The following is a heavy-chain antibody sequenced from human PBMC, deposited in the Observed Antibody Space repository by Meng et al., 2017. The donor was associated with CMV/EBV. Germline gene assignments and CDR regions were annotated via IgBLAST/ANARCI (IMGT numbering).Heavy chain of an antibody. J-gene: IGHJ4*02. V-gene: IGHV4-34*01. Sequence: QVQRPQGGAGLLKPSEPRSLTCAAYGGSFSGYYWSWIRQPPGKGLEWIGEINHSGSTNYNPSLKSRVTISVDTSKNQFSLKLSSVTAADTAVYYCASSLTYPDYWGQGTLVTVSS. D-gene: IGHD2-15*01. CDR3: ASSLTYPDY. CDR1: GGSFSGYY. CDR2: INHSGST.